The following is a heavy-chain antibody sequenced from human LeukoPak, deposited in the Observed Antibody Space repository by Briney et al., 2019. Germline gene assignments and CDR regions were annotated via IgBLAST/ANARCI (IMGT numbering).Heavy chain of an antibody. CDR1: GYTFSDYY. CDR2: VNPEDGEA. J-gene: IGHJ4*02. Sequence: ASVKVSCKASGYTFSDYYMHWVQQAPGKGLEWMGRVNPEDGEAIYAEKFQGRVTITADTSTDTAYMELSSLRSEDTAVYYCATTKRFWSGFWGQGTLVTVSS. D-gene: IGHD3-3*02. CDR3: ATTKRFWSGF. V-gene: IGHV1-69-2*01.